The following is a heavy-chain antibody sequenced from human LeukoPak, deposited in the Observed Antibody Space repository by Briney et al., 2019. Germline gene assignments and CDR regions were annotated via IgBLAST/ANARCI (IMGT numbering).Heavy chain of an antibody. CDR2: ISYDGSNK. Sequence: GGSLRLSCAASGFTFSSYGMHWVRQAPGKGLEWVAVISYDGSNKYYADSVKGRFTISRDNSKNTLYLQMNSLRADDTAVYYCARDRGLTYYYFYYYMDVWGKGTTVTVSS. CDR1: GFTFSSYG. D-gene: IGHD3-10*01. J-gene: IGHJ6*03. CDR3: ARDRGLTYYYFYYYMDV. V-gene: IGHV3-33*05.